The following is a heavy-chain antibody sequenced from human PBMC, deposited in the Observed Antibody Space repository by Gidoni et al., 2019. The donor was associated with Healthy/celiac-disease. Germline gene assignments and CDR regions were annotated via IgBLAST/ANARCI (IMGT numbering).Heavy chain of an antibody. CDR2: IYYSGST. D-gene: IGHD2-15*01. J-gene: IGHJ3*02. CDR1: GGSISSSSYY. Sequence: QLQLQESGPGLVKPSETLSLTCTVSGGSISSSSYYWGWIRQPPGKGLEWIGSIYYSGSTYYNPSLKSRVTISVDTSKNQFSLKLSSVTAADTAVYYCARLRDIVVVAGAFDIWGQGTMVTVSS. V-gene: IGHV4-39*01. CDR3: ARLRDIVVVAGAFDI.